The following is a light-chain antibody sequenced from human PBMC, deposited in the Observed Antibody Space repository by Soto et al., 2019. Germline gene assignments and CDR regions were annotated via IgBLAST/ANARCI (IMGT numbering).Light chain of an antibody. Sequence: EIVLTQSPATLSLSPGERATLSCRASQSVSSYLAWYQQKPGQAPRLLIYDASNRATGIPARFSGSGSGTDFTLTISSLEPEDFGVYYCQQRDDLYTFGQGTKLEIK. CDR1: QSVSSY. CDR3: QQRDDLYT. CDR2: DAS. V-gene: IGKV3-11*01. J-gene: IGKJ2*01.